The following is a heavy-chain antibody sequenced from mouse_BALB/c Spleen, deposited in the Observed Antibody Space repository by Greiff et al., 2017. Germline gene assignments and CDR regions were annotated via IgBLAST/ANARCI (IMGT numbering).Heavy chain of an antibody. CDR3: ARGGTVVVRRYAMDY. V-gene: IGHV1-7*01. J-gene: IGHJ4*01. Sequence: VQLQQSGAELAKPGASVKMSCKASGYTFTSYWMHWVKQRPGQGLEWIGYINPSTGYTEYNQKFKDKATLTADKSSSTAYMQLSSLTSEDSAVYYCARGGTVVVRRYAMDYWGQGTSVTVSS. CDR1: GYTFTSYW. CDR2: INPSTGYT. D-gene: IGHD1-1*01.